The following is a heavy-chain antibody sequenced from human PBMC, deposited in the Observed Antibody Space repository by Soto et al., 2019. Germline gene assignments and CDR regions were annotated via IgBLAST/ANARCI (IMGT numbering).Heavy chain of an antibody. CDR1: GGSFSGYY. J-gene: IGHJ6*02. Sequence: QVQLQQWGAGLLKPSETLSLTCAVYGGSFSGYYWRWIRQPPGKGLEWIGEINHSGNTNYNPSLESRVTISVDTSKNQLSLNLSSVTAADTAVYYCARHNYDGSGFYYYYYGMDVWGQGTTVTVSS. D-gene: IGHD3-22*01. CDR2: INHSGNT. V-gene: IGHV4-34*01. CDR3: ARHNYDGSGFYYYYYGMDV.